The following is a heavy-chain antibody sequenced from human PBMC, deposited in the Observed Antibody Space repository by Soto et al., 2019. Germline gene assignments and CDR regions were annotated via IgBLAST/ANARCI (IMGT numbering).Heavy chain of an antibody. CDR2: INPNSGGT. CDR1: GYTFTGYY. D-gene: IGHD1-7*01. V-gene: IGHV1-2*02. J-gene: IGHJ4*02. CDR3: ARDGITGTNGHDY. Sequence: ASVKVSCKASGYTFTGYYMHWVRQAPGQGLEWMGWINPNSGGTNYAQKFQGRVTMTRDTSISTAYMELSRLRSDDTAVYYCARDGITGTNGHDYWGQGTLVTVSS.